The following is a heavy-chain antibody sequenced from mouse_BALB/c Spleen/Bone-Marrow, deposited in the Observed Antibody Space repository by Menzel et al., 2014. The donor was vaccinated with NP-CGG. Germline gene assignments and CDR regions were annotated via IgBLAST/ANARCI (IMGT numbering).Heavy chain of an antibody. CDR1: GFTFSSYA. J-gene: IGHJ4*01. Sequence: EVQLVESGGGLVKPGGSLKLSCAASGFTFSSYAMSWVRQTPEKRLEWVASISSGGSTYYPDSVKGRFTISRDNARNILYPQMSSLRSEDTAMYYCAREEYGQKVYAMDYWGQGTSVTVSS. V-gene: IGHV5-6-5*01. CDR3: AREEYGQKVYAMDY. CDR2: ISSGGST. D-gene: IGHD2-10*02.